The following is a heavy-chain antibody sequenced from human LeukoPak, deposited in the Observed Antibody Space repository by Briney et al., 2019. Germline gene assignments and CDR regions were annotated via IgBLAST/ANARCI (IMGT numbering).Heavy chain of an antibody. CDR2: IYHSGST. V-gene: IGHV4-38-2*02. Sequence: SETLSLTCAVSGYSISSGYYWGWIRQPPGKGLEWIGSIYHSGSTYHNPSLKSRVTISVDTSKNQFSLKLSSVTAADTAVYYCARDFWGGYDLYFDYWGQGTLVTVPS. CDR1: GYSISSGYY. D-gene: IGHD5-12*01. CDR3: ARDFWGGYDLYFDY. J-gene: IGHJ4*02.